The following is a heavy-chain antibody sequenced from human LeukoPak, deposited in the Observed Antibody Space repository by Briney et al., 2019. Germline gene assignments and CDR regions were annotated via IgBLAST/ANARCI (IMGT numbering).Heavy chain of an antibody. CDR3: ARCYGDYSQFDY. J-gene: IGHJ4*02. Sequence: GGSLRLSCAASGFTFSSYEMNWVRQAPGKGLERVSYISSSGSTIYYADSVKGRFTISRDNAKNSLYLQMNSLRAEDTAVYYCARCYGDYSQFDYWGQGTLVTVSS. CDR2: ISSSGSTI. V-gene: IGHV3-48*03. D-gene: IGHD4-17*01. CDR1: GFTFSSYE.